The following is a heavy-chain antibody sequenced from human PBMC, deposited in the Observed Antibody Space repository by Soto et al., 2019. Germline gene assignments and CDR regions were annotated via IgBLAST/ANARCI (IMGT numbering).Heavy chain of an antibody. Sequence: SGTLSLTCAVYGGSFSNYYWSWIRQPPGKGLEWIGEIHYNRNTNYNPSLKSRVTISMETSKAQFSLKLSSVTAADTAVYYCDRRGGGGYTYYFDCWLRGTLVTVSS. CDR3: DRRGGGGYTYYFDC. CDR2: IHYNRNT. V-gene: IGHV4-34*01. J-gene: IGHJ4*02. CDR1: GGSFSNYY. D-gene: IGHD3-16*01.